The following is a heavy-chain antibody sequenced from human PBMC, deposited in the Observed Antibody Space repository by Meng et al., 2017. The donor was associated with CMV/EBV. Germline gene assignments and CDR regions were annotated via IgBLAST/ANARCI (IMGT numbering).Heavy chain of an antibody. CDR3: ARDNRIAVADIFDY. CDR1: GGSISSSSYY. D-gene: IGHD6-19*01. Sequence: SETLSLTCTVSGGSISSSSYYWGLIRQPPGKGLEWIGSIYYSGSTYYNPSLKSRVTISVDTSKNQFSLKLSSVTAADTAVYYCARDNRIAVADIFDYWGQGTLVTVSS. CDR2: IYYSGST. V-gene: IGHV4-39*07. J-gene: IGHJ4*02.